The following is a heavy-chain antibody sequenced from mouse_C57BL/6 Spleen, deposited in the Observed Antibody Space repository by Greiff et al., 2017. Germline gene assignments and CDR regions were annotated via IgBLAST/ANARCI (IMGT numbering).Heavy chain of an antibody. D-gene: IGHD2-4*01. CDR3: ASSYDYPFAY. CDR1: GYAFSSSW. V-gene: IGHV1-82*01. CDR2: IYPGDGDT. Sequence: VQVVESGPELVKPGASVKISCKASGYAFSSSWMNWVKQRPGKGLEWIGRIYPGDGDTNYNGKFKGKATLTADKSSSTAYMQLSSLTSEDSAVYFCASSYDYPFAYWGQGTLVTVSA. J-gene: IGHJ3*01.